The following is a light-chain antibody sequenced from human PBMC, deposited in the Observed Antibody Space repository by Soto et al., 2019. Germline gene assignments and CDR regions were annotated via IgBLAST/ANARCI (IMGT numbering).Light chain of an antibody. Sequence: EIVLTQSPATLSLSPGERATLSCRASQSVSSYLAWYQQKPGQAHRLLIYDASNRATGIPARCSGSGSGTAFTLTISSLEPEDFAVYYCQQRSNWPPDFGQGTRLEIK. V-gene: IGKV3-11*01. CDR3: QQRSNWPPD. CDR2: DAS. CDR1: QSVSSY. J-gene: IGKJ5*01.